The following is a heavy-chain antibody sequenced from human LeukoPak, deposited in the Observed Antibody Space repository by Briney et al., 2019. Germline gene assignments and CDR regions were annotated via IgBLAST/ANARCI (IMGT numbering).Heavy chain of an antibody. D-gene: IGHD3-10*01. V-gene: IGHV3-7*01. CDR1: GFTLSKYW. CDR2: IKEDGSGK. J-gene: IGHJ4*02. CDR3: ARHLNYYLDY. Sequence: GGSLRLSCAASGFTLSKYWMSWVRQAPGKGLEWVANIKEDGSGKNYVDSVKGRFTISRDNAKNTLYLQMNSLRAEDTAVYYCARHLNYYLDYWGRGTLVTVSS.